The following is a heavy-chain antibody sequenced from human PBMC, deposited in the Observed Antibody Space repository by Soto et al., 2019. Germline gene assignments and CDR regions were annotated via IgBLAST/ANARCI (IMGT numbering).Heavy chain of an antibody. D-gene: IGHD3-22*01. J-gene: IGHJ6*02. V-gene: IGHV1-18*01. CDR1: GYTFTRYG. CDR3: GRYTIFGADVSSKYNYGVDL. CDR2: ISGYNGDS. Sequence: QVQLVQSGAEVRESGASVRVSCKASGYTFTRYGLTWVRQARGQGLEWMGWISGYNGDSNYAQKFQGRVTMTTDKITNTAYMEVRSLRSDDTAVYFCGRYTIFGADVSSKYNYGVDLWGQGTTVTVSS.